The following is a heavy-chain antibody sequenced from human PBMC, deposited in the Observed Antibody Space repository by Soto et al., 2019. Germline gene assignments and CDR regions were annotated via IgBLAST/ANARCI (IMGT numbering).Heavy chain of an antibody. D-gene: IGHD2-15*01. CDR3: ASPYGGGGSFYAGPFDY. CDR1: GGTFSSYT. Sequence: AASVKVSCKASGGTFSSYTISWVRQAPGQGLEWMGRIIPILGIANYAQKFQGRVTITADKSTSTAYMELSSLRSEDTAVYYCASPYGGGGSFYAGPFDYGGKGPLVTVPS. J-gene: IGHJ4*02. V-gene: IGHV1-69*02. CDR2: IIPILGIA.